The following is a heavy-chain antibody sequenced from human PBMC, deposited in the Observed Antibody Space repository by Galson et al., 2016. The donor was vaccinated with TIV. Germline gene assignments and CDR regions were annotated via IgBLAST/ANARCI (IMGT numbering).Heavy chain of an antibody. V-gene: IGHV3-9*01. Sequence: SLRLSCAASGFTFEDYAMHWVRQAPGKGLEWVSGISSNSVYLGYADSVKGRFTISRDNAKNSLDLQMNSLRPEDTALYYWAKGRGYSYGYPPDYYYGMDFWGQGTAVTVSS. J-gene: IGHJ6*02. D-gene: IGHD5-18*01. CDR2: ISSNSVYL. CDR3: AKGRGYSYGYPPDYYYGMDF. CDR1: GFTFEDYA.